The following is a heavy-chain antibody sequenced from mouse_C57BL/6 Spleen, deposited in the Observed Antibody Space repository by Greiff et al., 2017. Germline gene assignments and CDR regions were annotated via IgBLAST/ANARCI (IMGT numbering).Heavy chain of an antibody. Sequence: QVQLQQSGAELVRPGTSVKVSCKASGYAFTNYLIEWVKQRPGQGLEWIGVINPGSGGTSYNEKFKGKATLTADKSSSTAYMQLSSLTSEDSAVYFCARWGRGAMDYWGQGTSVTVSS. J-gene: IGHJ4*01. CDR1: GYAFTNYL. V-gene: IGHV1-54*01. CDR2: INPGSGGT. CDR3: ARWGRGAMDY. D-gene: IGHD3-3*01.